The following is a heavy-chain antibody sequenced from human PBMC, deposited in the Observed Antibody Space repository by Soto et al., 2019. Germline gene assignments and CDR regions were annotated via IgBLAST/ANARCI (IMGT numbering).Heavy chain of an antibody. Sequence: QVQLVESGGGVVQPGRSLRLSCAASGFTFSSYGMHWVRQAPGKGLEWVAVIWYDGSNKYYADSVKGRFTISRDNSKNTPYLQMTSLRAEDTAVYYCAREVSNGDYAENWFDPWGQGTLVTVSS. CDR3: AREVSNGDYAENWFDP. D-gene: IGHD4-17*01. CDR1: GFTFSSYG. J-gene: IGHJ5*02. CDR2: IWYDGSNK. V-gene: IGHV3-33*01.